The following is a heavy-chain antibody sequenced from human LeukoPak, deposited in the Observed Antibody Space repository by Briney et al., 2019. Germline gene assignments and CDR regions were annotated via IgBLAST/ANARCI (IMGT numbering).Heavy chain of an antibody. D-gene: IGHD1-26*01. J-gene: IGHJ2*01. CDR3: ARAGGSYLGYWYFDL. CDR1: GGSISSYY. V-gene: IGHV4-59*01. Sequence: SETLSLTCTVSGGSISSYYWSWIRQPPGKGLEWIGYIYYSGSTNYNPSLKSRVTISVDTSKNQFSLRLSSVTAADTAVYYCARAGGSYLGYWYFDLWGRGTLVTISS. CDR2: IYYSGST.